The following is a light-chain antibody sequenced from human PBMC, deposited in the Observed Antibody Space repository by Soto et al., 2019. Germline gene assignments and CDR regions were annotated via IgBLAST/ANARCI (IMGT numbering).Light chain of an antibody. CDR2: GVS. Sequence: EIVLTQSPGTLSLFPGERATLSCRASQSVSRSYLAWYQQKPGQAPRLLIYGVSSRATGIPDRFSGSGSGTDFTLTISRLEPEDFAVYYCQQYETSLPLTFGQGTKVEIK. V-gene: IGKV3-20*01. CDR1: QSVSRSY. J-gene: IGKJ1*01. CDR3: QQYETSLPLT.